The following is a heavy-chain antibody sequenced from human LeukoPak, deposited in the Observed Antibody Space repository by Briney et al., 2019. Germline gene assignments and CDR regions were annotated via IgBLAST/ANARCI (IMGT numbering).Heavy chain of an antibody. CDR2: IYTSGST. Sequence: SETLSLTCTVSGGSISSYYWSWIRQPPGKGLEGIGYIYTSGSTNYNPSLRSRVTISVDTSKNQFSLKLSSVTAADTAVYYCARHPNLGYYYYMDVWGKGTTVTVSS. D-gene: IGHD2-8*01. V-gene: IGHV4-4*09. CDR1: GGSISSYY. J-gene: IGHJ6*03. CDR3: ARHPNLGYYYYMDV.